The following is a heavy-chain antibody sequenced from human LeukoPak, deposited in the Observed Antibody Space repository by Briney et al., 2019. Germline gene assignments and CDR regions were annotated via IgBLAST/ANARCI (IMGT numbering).Heavy chain of an antibody. D-gene: IGHD6-6*01. J-gene: IGHJ5*02. Sequence: SETLSLTCIVSGDSINSYSYYWGWIRQPPGKGLEWIGSVYYSGSTYYNPSLKSRVTISIDTSKNQFSLKLTSVTAADTAVYYCAKALSSYNWFDPWGQGTLVTVSS. CDR3: AKALSSYNWFDP. CDR1: GDSINSYSYY. V-gene: IGHV4-39*01. CDR2: VYYSGST.